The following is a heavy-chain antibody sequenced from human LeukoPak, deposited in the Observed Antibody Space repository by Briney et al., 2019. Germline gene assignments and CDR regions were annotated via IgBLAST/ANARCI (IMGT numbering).Heavy chain of an antibody. CDR3: ARNPLSINYGDYAYYFDY. CDR2: IRYDGSNK. D-gene: IGHD4-17*01. Sequence: GGSLRLSCAASGFTFSSYGMHWVRQAPGKGLVWVAFIRYDGSNKYYADSVKGRFTISRDNSKNTLHLQMNSLRAEDTAVYYCARNPLSINYGDYAYYFDYWGQGTLVTVSS. V-gene: IGHV3-30*02. J-gene: IGHJ4*02. CDR1: GFTFSSYG.